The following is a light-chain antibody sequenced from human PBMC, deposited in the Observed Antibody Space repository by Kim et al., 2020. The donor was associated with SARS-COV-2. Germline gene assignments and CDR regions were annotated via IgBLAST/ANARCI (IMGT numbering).Light chain of an antibody. CDR3: LLSYSGTWV. CDR2: DRI. CDR1: TGAVTSGHY. Sequence: PGETVTLTCGSGTGAVTSGHYPHWFQQRPGQAPRTLIYDRINKPSWTPARFSGSLLGGKAALTLSGAQPDDEADYYCLLSYSGTWVFGGGTQLTVL. J-gene: IGLJ3*02. V-gene: IGLV7-46*01.